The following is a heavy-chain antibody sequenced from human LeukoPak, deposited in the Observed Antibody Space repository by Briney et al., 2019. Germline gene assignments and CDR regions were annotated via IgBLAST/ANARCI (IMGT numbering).Heavy chain of an antibody. CDR1: GYTFTSYG. D-gene: IGHD2-2*01. V-gene: IGHV1-18*01. CDR3: ARENIVGCSSTSCDLYYYYYMDV. CDR2: ISAYNGNT. J-gene: IGHJ6*03. Sequence: ASVKVSCKASGYTFTSYGISWVRQAPGQGLEWMGWISAYNGNTNYAQKLQGRVTMTTDTSTSTAYMELRSLRSDDTAVYYCARENIVGCSSTSCDLYYYYYMDVWGKGTTVTVSS.